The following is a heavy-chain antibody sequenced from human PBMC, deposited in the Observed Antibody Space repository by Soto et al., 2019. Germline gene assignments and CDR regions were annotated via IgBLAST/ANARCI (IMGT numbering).Heavy chain of an antibody. J-gene: IGHJ5*02. D-gene: IGHD3-10*01. CDR1: GFTFSSYE. CDR2: ISSSGNTI. V-gene: IGHV3-48*03. CDR3: ARLPGDHESWFDP. Sequence: QTGGSLRLSCAASGFTFSSYEMNWVRQAPGKGLEWISYISSSGNTIYYADSVKGRFTISRDNAKNSLYLQMNSLRAEDTALYYCARLPGDHESWFDPWGQGTLVTVSS.